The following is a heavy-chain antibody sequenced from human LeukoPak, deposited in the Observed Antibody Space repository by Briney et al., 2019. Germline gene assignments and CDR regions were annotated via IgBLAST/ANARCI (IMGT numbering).Heavy chain of an antibody. CDR3: AKDFSSGWPYCFDY. CDR1: GFTFNTYV. D-gene: IGHD6-19*01. Sequence: PGGSLRLSCAASGFTFNTYVMNWVRQAPGKGLEWVSSISGSGDSTFYADSVKGRFTISRDNSKNTLYLQMNNLRAEDTAVYYCAKDFSSGWPYCFDYWGQGTLVTVSS. V-gene: IGHV3-23*01. J-gene: IGHJ4*02. CDR2: ISGSGDST.